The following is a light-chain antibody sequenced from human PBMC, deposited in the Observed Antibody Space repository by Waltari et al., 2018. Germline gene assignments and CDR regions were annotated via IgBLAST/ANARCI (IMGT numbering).Light chain of an antibody. Sequence: IVMTQSPATLSVSPGERATLSCRASQSISTNLAWFQEQPGQSPQLLIYEVPRRFSGVPDRFSGSGSGTDFTLKISRVEADDVGVYFCMQGKDLPLTFGGGTKVDI. CDR2: EVP. J-gene: IGKJ4*01. CDR1: QSISTN. V-gene: IGKV3-15*01. CDR3: MQGKDLPLT.